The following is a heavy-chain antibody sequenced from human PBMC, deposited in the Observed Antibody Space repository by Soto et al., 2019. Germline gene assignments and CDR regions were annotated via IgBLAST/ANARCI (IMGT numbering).Heavy chain of an antibody. D-gene: IGHD1-26*01. CDR3: ARREIQGPIDY. CDR1: GYSISSSNW. V-gene: IGHV4-28*01. J-gene: IGHJ4*02. CDR2: IYYSGTT. Sequence: QVQLQESGPGLVKPSDTLSLTCAVSGYSISSSNWWGWIRQPPGKGLGWIGYIYYSGTTYYNASLKSRVTMSVDTSKNQFSLRLTSVTAVDTAVYYCARREIQGPIDYWGQGTLVTVSS.